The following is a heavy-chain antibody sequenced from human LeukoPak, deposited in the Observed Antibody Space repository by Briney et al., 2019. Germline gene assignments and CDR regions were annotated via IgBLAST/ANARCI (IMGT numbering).Heavy chain of an antibody. Sequence: PSETLSLTCTVSGGSISSGSYYWDWIRQPPGKGLEWIGDIYSSGKTNYNPSLRSRVTMSIDPSKNQFSLNLNSVSATDTAVYYCARHFNGRTWFDPWGQGTLVTVSS. CDR3: ARHFNGRTWFDP. V-gene: IGHV4-39*01. D-gene: IGHD1/OR15-1a*01. CDR2: IYSSGKT. J-gene: IGHJ5*02. CDR1: GGSISSGSYY.